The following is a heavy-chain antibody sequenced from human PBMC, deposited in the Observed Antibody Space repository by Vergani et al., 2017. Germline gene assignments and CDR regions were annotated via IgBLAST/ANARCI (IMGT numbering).Heavy chain of an antibody. CDR2: INSDGSSK. CDR3: ARAAWSRMATISFYYYYGMDV. CDR1: GFTFSSYW. V-gene: IGHV3-74*01. J-gene: IGHJ6*02. D-gene: IGHD5-24*01. Sequence: EVQLVESGGGLVQPGGSLRLSCAASGFTFSSYWMHWVRHAPGKGLVWVSRINSDGSSKSYADSVKGRFTISRDNAKNTLYLQMNSLRAEDTAVYYCARAAWSRMATISFYYYYGMDVWGQGTTVTVSS.